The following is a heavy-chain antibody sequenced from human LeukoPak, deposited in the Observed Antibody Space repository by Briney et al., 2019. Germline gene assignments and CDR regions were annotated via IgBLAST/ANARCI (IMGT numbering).Heavy chain of an antibody. D-gene: IGHD1-1*01. CDR1: GFSFSSYS. CDR3: ARSRNGRSYADYSDC. CDR2: ISSSSSTI. V-gene: IGHV3-48*01. J-gene: IGHJ4*02. Sequence: GGSLKLSCAASGFSFSSYSMNWARQSPGKGLEWDSYISSSSSTISYADSVKGRFTISRDNAKNSLYLQMNSLRAEDTAVYYCARSRNGRSYADYSDCWGQGTLVTVSS.